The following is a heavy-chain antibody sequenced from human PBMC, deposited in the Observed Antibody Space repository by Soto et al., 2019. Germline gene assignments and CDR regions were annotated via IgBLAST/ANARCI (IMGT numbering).Heavy chain of an antibody. CDR2: ISSGSAAI. CDR3: ARGSEAFDI. J-gene: IGHJ3*02. CDR1: GFTFSSYS. Sequence: EVQLVESGGGLVQPGGSLRLSCAASGFTFSSYSMNWVRQAPGKGLEWVSYISSGSAAIYYADSVKGRFTISRDNAKNSLYLQMNSLSDEDTAVSCCARGSEAFDIWGQGTMITVSS. V-gene: IGHV3-48*02.